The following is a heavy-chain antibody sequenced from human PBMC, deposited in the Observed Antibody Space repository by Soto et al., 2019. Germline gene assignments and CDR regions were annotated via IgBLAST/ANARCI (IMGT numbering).Heavy chain of an antibody. Sequence: ASVKVSCTASGYTFTSYGISWVRQAPGQGLEWMGWISAYNGNTNYAQKLQGRVTMTTHTSTSTAYMELRSLSSDDTAVYYCARGVVYCSGGSCYRGDYYYYGMDVWGQGTTVTVSS. CDR3: ARGVVYCSGGSCYRGDYYYYGMDV. CDR1: GYTFTSYG. D-gene: IGHD2-15*01. CDR2: ISAYNGNT. J-gene: IGHJ6*02. V-gene: IGHV1-18*01.